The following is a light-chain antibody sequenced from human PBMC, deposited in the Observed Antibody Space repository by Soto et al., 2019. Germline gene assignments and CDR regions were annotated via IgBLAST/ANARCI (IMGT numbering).Light chain of an antibody. CDR1: QTVNSIY. CDR3: QQYDTSPRT. Sequence: EIVLTQSPGTLSLSPGERATLSCRASQTVNSIYLAWYQQKPGQAPRLLIYGTSNRATGIPDRFSGGGSGTDFTLTISRLEPEDFAVYYCQQYDTSPRTFGQGTKVDIK. CDR2: GTS. V-gene: IGKV3-20*01. J-gene: IGKJ1*01.